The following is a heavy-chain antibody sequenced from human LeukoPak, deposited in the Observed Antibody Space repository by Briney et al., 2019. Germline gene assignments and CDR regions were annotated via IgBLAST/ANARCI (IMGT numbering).Heavy chain of an antibody. CDR2: ISYDGSNE. CDR1: GFTFSSYV. V-gene: IGHV3-30*04. J-gene: IGHJ4*03. D-gene: IGHD2-15*01. Sequence: GGSLRLSCAASGFTFSSYVMHWVRQAPGKGLEWVAIISYDGSNEYYADSVKGRFTISRDNSKNTLYLQMNSLRAADTAVYYCARGDEYCSGGSCYPDYWGLGTRVAVSS. CDR3: ARGDEYCSGGSCYPDY.